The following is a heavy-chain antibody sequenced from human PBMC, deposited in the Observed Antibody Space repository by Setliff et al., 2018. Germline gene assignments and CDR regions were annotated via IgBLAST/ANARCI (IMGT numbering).Heavy chain of an antibody. CDR3: AKGGTYRYFDF. CDR2: VYYSGTA. Sequence: SETLSLTCTVSGGSSSSHYWSWIRQPPGKGLEFIGYVYYSGTAKYDPSLESRAIMSVDASKNQISLKLNSVTAADTAVYYCAKGGTYRYFDFWGQGALVTVSS. D-gene: IGHD1-26*01. V-gene: IGHV4-59*11. J-gene: IGHJ4*02. CDR1: GGSSSSHY.